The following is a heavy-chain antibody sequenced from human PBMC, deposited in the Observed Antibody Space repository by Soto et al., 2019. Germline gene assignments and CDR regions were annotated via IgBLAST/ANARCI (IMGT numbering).Heavy chain of an antibody. D-gene: IGHD6-19*01. J-gene: IGHJ4*02. CDR2: ISGSGGST. CDR3: AKDTRYSSGWSFFDY. Sequence: GGSLRLSCAASRFTISSYAMSWVRQAPGQGLEWVSAISGSGGSTYYADSVKGRFTISRDNSKSTLYLQMNSLRAEDTAVYYCAKDTRYSSGWSFFDYWGQGTLVTVS. V-gene: IGHV3-23*01. CDR1: RFTISSYA.